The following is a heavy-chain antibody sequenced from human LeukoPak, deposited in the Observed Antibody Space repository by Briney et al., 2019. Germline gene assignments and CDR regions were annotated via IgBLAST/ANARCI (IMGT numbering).Heavy chain of an antibody. Sequence: ASVKVSCKASGGTFSSYAISWVRQAPGQGLEWMGGIIPIFGTANYAQKFQGRVTITADESTSTAYMELSSLRSEDTAVYYCALCNYYGSGSPTRLDYWGQGTLVTVSS. CDR3: ALCNYYGSGSPTRLDY. CDR2: IIPIFGTA. V-gene: IGHV1-69*13. D-gene: IGHD3-10*01. J-gene: IGHJ4*02. CDR1: GGTFSSYA.